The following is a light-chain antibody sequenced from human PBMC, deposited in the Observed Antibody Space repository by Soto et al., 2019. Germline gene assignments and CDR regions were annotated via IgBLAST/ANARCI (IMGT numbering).Light chain of an antibody. CDR2: DVS. V-gene: IGLV2-14*01. J-gene: IGLJ1*01. Sequence: QSVPAQPASVSGSPGQSITISCTGTSSDVGGYNYVSWYQQHPGKAPKLMIYDVSNRPSGVSNRFSGSKSGNTASLTISGLQAEDEADYYCNSYTTRSTYVFGTGTKVTVL. CDR1: SSDVGGYNY. CDR3: NSYTTRSTYV.